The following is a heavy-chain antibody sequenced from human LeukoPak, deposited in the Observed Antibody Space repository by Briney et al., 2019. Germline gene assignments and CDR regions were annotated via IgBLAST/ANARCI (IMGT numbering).Heavy chain of an antibody. CDR3: ARDTRGLAGRIDY. J-gene: IGHJ4*02. D-gene: IGHD6-13*01. CDR1: GFTFSSYS. Sequence: PEGSLRLSCAASGFTFSSYSMNWVRQAPGKGLEWVSSISSSSSYIYYADSVEGRFTISRDNAKNSLYLQMNSLRAEDTAVYYCARDTRGLAGRIDYWGQGTLVTVSS. V-gene: IGHV3-21*01. CDR2: ISSSSSYI.